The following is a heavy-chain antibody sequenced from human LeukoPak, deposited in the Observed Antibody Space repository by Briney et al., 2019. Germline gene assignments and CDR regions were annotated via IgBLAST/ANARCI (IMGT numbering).Heavy chain of an antibody. J-gene: IGHJ4*02. CDR3: AKDQGHYYDSSGYYTFDY. CDR2: INPNSGGT. Sequence: ASVKVSCKASGYTFTGYYMHWVRQAPGRGLEWMGWINPNSGGTNYAQKFQGRVTMTRDTSISTAYMELSRLRSDDTAVYYCAKDQGHYYDSSGYYTFDYWGQGTLVTVSS. V-gene: IGHV1-2*02. CDR1: GYTFTGYY. D-gene: IGHD3-22*01.